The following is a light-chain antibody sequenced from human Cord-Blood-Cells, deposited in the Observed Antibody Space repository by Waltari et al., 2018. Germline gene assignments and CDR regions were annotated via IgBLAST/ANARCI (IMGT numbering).Light chain of an antibody. CDR1: QRISSY. V-gene: IGKV1-39*01. CDR3: QQSYSTPWT. J-gene: IGKJ1*01. CDR2: AAS. Sequence: DIQMTQSPSSLSASVGDRVTITCRASQRISSYLNWYQQKPGKALKLLIYAASSLQSGVPSRCSGRGSGTGCTLTSSSLRPEDFSTYYCQQSYSTPWTFGQGTSVEIK.